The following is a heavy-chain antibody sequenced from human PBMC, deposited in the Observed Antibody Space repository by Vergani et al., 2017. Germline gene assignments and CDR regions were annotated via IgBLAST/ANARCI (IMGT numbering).Heavy chain of an antibody. CDR3: ARLSYYSTSYLQGGYDC. D-gene: IGHD5-12*01. V-gene: IGHV3-23*01. Sequence: EVQLLQSGGGVIQPGGSVRLSCAASGFTFSACPMNWVRQAPGKGLEWVSAISSCYPSTYYADSVMGRITISRDNSKNLLYLQMNSLRAEVTAVYYCARLSYYSTSYLQGGYDCWGQGTLVSVSS. CDR1: GFTFSACP. CDR2: ISSCYPST. J-gene: IGHJ4*02.